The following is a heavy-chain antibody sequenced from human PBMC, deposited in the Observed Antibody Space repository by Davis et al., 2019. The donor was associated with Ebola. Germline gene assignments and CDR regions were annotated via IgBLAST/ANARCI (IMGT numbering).Heavy chain of an antibody. CDR3: ARGYSPKCRGGDCVNDF. D-gene: IGHD2-21*02. Sequence: ASVKVSCKASGYTFTSYYMHWVRQAPGQGLEWMGRIIPILGIANYAQKFQGRVTMTGDPSISTAYMELSSLTSDDTAVYYCARGYSPKCRGGDCVNDFWGQGTLVTVST. CDR1: GYTFTSYY. V-gene: IGHV1-2*02. CDR2: IIPILGIA. J-gene: IGHJ4*02.